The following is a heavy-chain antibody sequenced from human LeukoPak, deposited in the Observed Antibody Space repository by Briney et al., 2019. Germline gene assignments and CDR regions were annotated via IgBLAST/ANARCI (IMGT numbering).Heavy chain of an antibody. CDR1: GGTFGSYA. CDR2: IIPIFGTA. Sequence: GASVKISCKASGGTFGSYAISWVRQAPGQGLEWMGRIIPIFGTANYAQKFQGRVTITADKSTSTAYMELSSLRSEDTAVYYCASEYGSGSYYNAAFDIWGQGTMVTVSS. V-gene: IGHV1-69*06. CDR3: ASEYGSGSYYNAAFDI. D-gene: IGHD3-10*01. J-gene: IGHJ3*02.